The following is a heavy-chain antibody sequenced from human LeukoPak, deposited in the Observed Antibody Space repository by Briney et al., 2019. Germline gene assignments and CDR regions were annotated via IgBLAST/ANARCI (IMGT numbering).Heavy chain of an antibody. CDR1: GGSISSYY. V-gene: IGHV4-59*01. D-gene: IGHD2-2*01. CDR2: IYYSGST. J-gene: IGHJ4*02. CDR3: ARVASVVVPAAEYYFDY. Sequence: SETLSLTCTVSGGSISSYYWSWIRQPAGKGLEWIGYIYYSGSTNYNPSLKSRVTISVDTSKNQFSLKLSSVTAADTAVYYCARVASVVVPAAEYYFDYWGQGTLVTVSS.